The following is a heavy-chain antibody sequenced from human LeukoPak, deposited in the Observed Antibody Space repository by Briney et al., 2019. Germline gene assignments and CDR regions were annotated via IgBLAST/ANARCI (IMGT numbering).Heavy chain of an antibody. V-gene: IGHV3-53*01. J-gene: IGHJ4*02. D-gene: IGHD3-10*01. CDR1: GFIFNDYV. CDR2: IYSGGST. Sequence: GGSLRLSCAASGFIFNDYVMHWVRQAPGKGLEWVSVIYSGGSTYYADSVKGRFTISRDNSKNTLYLQMNSLRAEDTAVYYCARDQAGASGFDYWGQGTLVTVSS. CDR3: ARDQAGASGFDY.